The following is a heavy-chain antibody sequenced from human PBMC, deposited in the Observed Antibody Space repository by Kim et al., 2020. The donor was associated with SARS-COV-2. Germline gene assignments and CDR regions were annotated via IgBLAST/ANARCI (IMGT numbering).Heavy chain of an antibody. D-gene: IGHD2-15*01. CDR3: ARVDKDLVEKGDYAMDV. Sequence: SVKVSCKASGGTFRNDAFSWVRQAPGQGLEWMGGFIPAFGSPNYAQKFQGRVTLTADESTSTVYMELRSLRSEDTAVYYCARVDKDLVEKGDYAMDVWGQGTTVTVSS. J-gene: IGHJ6*02. V-gene: IGHV1-69*13. CDR1: GGTFRNDA. CDR2: FIPAFGSP.